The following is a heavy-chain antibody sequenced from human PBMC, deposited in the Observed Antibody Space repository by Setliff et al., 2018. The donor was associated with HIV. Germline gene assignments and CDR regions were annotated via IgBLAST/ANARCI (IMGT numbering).Heavy chain of an antibody. J-gene: IGHJ4*02. V-gene: IGHV1-24*01. CDR1: GYTLTELS. Sequence: ASVKVSCKISGYTLTELSIHWVRQAPGKGLEWMANFDPEDGETFYAQKFQGRLTMTEDTSTDTAYMELSSLRSDDTAMYYCARGNNGPIDYWGQGTLVTVSS. D-gene: IGHD2-8*01. CDR2: FDPEDGET. CDR3: ARGNNGPIDY.